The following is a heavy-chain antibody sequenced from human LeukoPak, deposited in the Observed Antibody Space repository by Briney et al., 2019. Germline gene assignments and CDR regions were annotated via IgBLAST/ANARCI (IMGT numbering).Heavy chain of an antibody. CDR3: ARANYYYDRGGYYYYFDY. Sequence: SETLSLTCTVSSGSISSYYWSWIRQPAGKGLEWIGRIYTSGSSNYNPSLQSRVTMSVDTSKNQFSLKLSSVTAADTAVYYCARANYYYDRGGYYYYFDYWGQGTLVTVSS. D-gene: IGHD3-22*01. J-gene: IGHJ4*02. CDR2: IYTSGSS. CDR1: SGSISSYY. V-gene: IGHV4-4*07.